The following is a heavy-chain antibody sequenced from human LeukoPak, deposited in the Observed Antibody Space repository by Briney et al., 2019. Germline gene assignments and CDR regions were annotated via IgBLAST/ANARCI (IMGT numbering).Heavy chain of an antibody. J-gene: IGHJ4*02. V-gene: IGHV6-1*01. CDR3: ARGGGYFDWLLILRSASPFDY. CDR1: GDSVSRNSGT. CDR2: TYYRSSWYN. D-gene: IGHD3-9*01. Sequence: SQTLSLTCAISGDSVSRNSGTWNWIRQSPSRGLEWLGRTYYRSSWYNDYAVSVKSRIIINPDTSKNQFSLQLKSVTPEDTAVYYCARGGGYFDWLLILRSASPFDYWGQGTLVTVSS.